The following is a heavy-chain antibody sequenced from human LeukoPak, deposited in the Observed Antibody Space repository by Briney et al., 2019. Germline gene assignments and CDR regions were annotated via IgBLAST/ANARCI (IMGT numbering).Heavy chain of an antibody. J-gene: IGHJ4*02. D-gene: IGHD6-6*01. CDR3: ARGASFIAARSAWFDY. CDR2: TSYDGSNK. Sequence: QPGRSLRLSCAASGFTFSSYAMHWVRQAPGKGLEWVAVTSYDGSNKYYADSVKGRFTISRDNSKNTLYLQMNSLRAEDTAVYYCARGASFIAARSAWFDYWGQGTLVTVSS. V-gene: IGHV3-30-3*01. CDR1: GFTFSSYA.